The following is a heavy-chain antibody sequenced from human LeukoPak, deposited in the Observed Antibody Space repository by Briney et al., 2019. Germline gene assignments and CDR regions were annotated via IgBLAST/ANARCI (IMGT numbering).Heavy chain of an antibody. J-gene: IGHJ3*02. Sequence: SVKVSCKASGGTFSSYAISWVRQAPGQGLEWMGRIIPIFGTANYAQKFQGRVTITTDESTSTAYMELSSLRSEDTAVYYCASDRLRGVHAFDIWGQGTMVTVSS. CDR3: ASDRLRGVHAFDI. D-gene: IGHD3-10*01. CDR2: IIPIFGTA. CDR1: GGTFSSYA. V-gene: IGHV1-69*05.